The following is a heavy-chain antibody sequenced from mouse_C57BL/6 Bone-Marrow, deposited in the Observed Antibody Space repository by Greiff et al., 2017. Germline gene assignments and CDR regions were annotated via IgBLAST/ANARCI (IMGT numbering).Heavy chain of an antibody. D-gene: IGHD3-3*01. CDR2: INPYNGGT. J-gene: IGHJ2*01. CDR1: GYTFTDYY. V-gene: IGHV1-19*01. CDR3: AKGGGRGY. Sequence: EVQLQQSGPVLVKPGASVKMSCKASGYTFTDYYMNWVKQSHGKSLEWIGVINPYNGGTSYNQKFKGKATLTVDKASSTAYMELNSLKSEDSEVYYFAKGGGRGYWGQGTTLTVSS.